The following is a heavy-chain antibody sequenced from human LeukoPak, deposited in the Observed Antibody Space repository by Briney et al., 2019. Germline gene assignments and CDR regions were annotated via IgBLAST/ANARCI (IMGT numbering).Heavy chain of an antibody. CDR2: MSYDGTHK. CDR1: GFTLSNYG. V-gene: IGHV3-30*18. Sequence: GGSLRLSCAASGFTLSNYGLHWVRQAPGKGLEWVAFMSYDGTHKYYADSARGRFTISRDNSKNTLFLQMNSLRTEDTAVYYCAKDFGYGDCFDYWGQGTVVTVSS. CDR3: AKDFGYGDCFDY. D-gene: IGHD4-17*01. J-gene: IGHJ4*02.